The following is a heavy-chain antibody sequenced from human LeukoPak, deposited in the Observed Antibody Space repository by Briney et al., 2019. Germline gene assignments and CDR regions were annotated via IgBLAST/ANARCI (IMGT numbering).Heavy chain of an antibody. CDR3: ARESVEMVFDY. J-gene: IGHJ4*02. Sequence: GGSLRLSCAASGFTFSSYAISWVRQAPGQGLEWMGGIIPIFGTANYAQKFQGRVTITADESTSTAYMELSSLRSEDTAVYYCARESVEMVFDYWGQGTLVTVSS. CDR2: IIPIFGTA. V-gene: IGHV1-69*01. CDR1: GFTFSSYA. D-gene: IGHD5-24*01.